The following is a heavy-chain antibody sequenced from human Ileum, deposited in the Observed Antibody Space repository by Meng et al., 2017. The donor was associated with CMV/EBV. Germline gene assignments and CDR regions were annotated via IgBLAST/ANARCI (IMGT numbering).Heavy chain of an antibody. J-gene: IGHJ4*02. CDR2: IDLNSGVT. V-gene: IGHV1-2*02. CDR1: GFTFIDYY. D-gene: IGHD1-1*01. CDR3: ARDPPRTTTFDY. Sequence: SCKASGFTFIDYYLHWVRQAPGRGLEWMGWIDLNSGVTNYPRKFQGRVTMTRDTSITTAYMDLFGLTSDDTALYFCARDPPRTTTFDYWGQGTLVTVSS.